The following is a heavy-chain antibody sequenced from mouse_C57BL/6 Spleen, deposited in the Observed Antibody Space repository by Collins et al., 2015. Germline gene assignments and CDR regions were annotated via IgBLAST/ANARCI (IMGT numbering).Heavy chain of an antibody. CDR3: GAYFDGYYGCFDV. CDR2: IDPNSGST. CDR1: GYTFTSYW. V-gene: IGHV1-72*01. Sequence: QVQLQQPGAEFVKPGASVRLSCKTSGYTFTSYWMHWVKQRPGRGLEWIGRIDPNSGSTKYNEKFKSKATLTIDRPSSTAYMQVSSLTSEDSAVYYCGAYFDGYYGCFDVWGTGTTVTVSS. D-gene: IGHD2-3*01. J-gene: IGHJ1*03.